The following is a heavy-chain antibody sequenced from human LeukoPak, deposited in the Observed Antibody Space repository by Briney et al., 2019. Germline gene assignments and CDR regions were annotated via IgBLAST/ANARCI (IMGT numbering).Heavy chain of an antibody. CDR2: IYTSGST. J-gene: IGHJ6*03. D-gene: IGHD2-2*01. CDR3: ATASRSTTDYYYYYMDV. V-gene: IGHV4-4*07. Sequence: SETLSLTCIISGGSISDYYWGWIRQPPGKGLEWIGRIYTSGSTNYNPSLKSRVTMSVDTSKNQFSLKLSSVTAADTAVYYCATASRSTTDYYYYYMDVWGKGTTVTISS. CDR1: GGSISDYY.